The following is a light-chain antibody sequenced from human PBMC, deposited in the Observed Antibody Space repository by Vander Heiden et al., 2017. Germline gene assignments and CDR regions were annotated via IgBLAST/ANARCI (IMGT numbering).Light chain of an antibody. V-gene: IGLV2-14*01. CDR2: EVS. CDR3: SSYTSTSALVL. J-gene: IGLJ2*01. Sequence: QSALTQPASVSGSPGQSITISCTGTSRDVCGYNYVSWYQQHPGKAPKLMIYEVSNRPSGISYRFSGSKSGDTASLTISGLQADDEADYYCSSYTSTSALVLFGGGTKLTVL. CDR1: SRDVCGYNY.